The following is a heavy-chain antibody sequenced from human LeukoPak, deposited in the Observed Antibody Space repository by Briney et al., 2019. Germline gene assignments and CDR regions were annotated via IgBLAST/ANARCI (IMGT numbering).Heavy chain of an antibody. CDR3: ARAPPGVGYSYGYWFDP. CDR2: INNSGST. CDR1: GGSFSGYY. V-gene: IGHV4-34*01. J-gene: IGHJ5*02. Sequence: SETLSLTCAVSGGSFSGYYWSWIRQPPGKGLEWIGEINNSGSTNYNPSLKSRVTISVDTYKIQSSLNLSCGTAAGTAVYCCARAPPGVGYSYGYWFDPWGQGTLVTVSS. D-gene: IGHD5-18*01.